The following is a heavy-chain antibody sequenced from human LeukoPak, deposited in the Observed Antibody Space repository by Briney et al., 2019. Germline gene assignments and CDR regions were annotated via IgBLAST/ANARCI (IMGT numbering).Heavy chain of an antibody. V-gene: IGHV1-8*03. D-gene: IGHD3-3*01. J-gene: IGHJ3*02. CDR3: ARGFSTRYDFWSGYDAFDI. Sequence: ASVKVSCKASGYTFTSYDINWVRQATGQGLEWMGWMNPNSGNTGYAQKFRGRVTITRNTSISTAYMELSSLRSEDTAVYYCARGFSTRYDFWSGYDAFDIWGQGTMVTVSS. CDR2: MNPNSGNT. CDR1: GYTFTSYD.